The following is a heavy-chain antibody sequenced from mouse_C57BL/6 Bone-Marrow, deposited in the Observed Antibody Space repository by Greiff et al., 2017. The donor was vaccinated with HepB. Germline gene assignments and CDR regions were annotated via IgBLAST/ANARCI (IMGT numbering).Heavy chain of an antibody. D-gene: IGHD1-1*01. CDR3: ARSVITTVVATDY. J-gene: IGHJ2*01. CDR1: GYTFTSFW. CDR2: IHPNSGST. V-gene: IGHV1-64*01. Sequence: QVQLQQPGAELVKPGASVKLSCKASGYTFTSFWMHWVKQRPGQGLEWIGMIHPNSGSTNYNEKFKSKATLTVDKTSSTAYMQLSSLTSEESAVYYCARSVITTVVATDYWGQGTTLTVSS.